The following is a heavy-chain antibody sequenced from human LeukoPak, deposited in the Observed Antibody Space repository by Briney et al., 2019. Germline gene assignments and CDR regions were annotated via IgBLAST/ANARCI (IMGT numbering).Heavy chain of an antibody. CDR3: TTDEADDFWSGYDY. V-gene: IGHV3-15*01. CDR2: IKSKTDGGTT. J-gene: IGHJ4*02. CDR1: GFTFSNAW. D-gene: IGHD3-3*01. Sequence: PGGSLRLSCAASGFTFSNAWMSWVRQAPGKGLEWVGRIKSKTDGGTTDYAAPVKGRFTISRDDSKNTLYPQMNSLKTEDTAVYYCTTDEADDFWSGYDYWGQGTLATVSS.